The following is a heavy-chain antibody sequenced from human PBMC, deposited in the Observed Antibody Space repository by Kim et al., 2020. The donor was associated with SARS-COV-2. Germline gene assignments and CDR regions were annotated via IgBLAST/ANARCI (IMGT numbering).Heavy chain of an antibody. Sequence: ASVKVSCKTSGYTFTDYYLKWVRQAPEQGLEWMAWINPNSGGTNYAQKFQGRVTMARDTSTSSAYMELSRLTSDDTALYYCARLGSGFGPGPADYWGQGTLVTVSS. J-gene: IGHJ4*02. V-gene: IGHV1-2*02. CDR2: INPNSGGT. D-gene: IGHD3-3*01. CDR1: GYTFTDYY. CDR3: ARLGSGFGPGPADY.